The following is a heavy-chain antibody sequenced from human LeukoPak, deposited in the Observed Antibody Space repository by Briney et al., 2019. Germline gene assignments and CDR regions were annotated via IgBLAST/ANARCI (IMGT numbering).Heavy chain of an antibody. J-gene: IGHJ4*02. CDR2: VYSSGST. D-gene: IGHD5-18*01. V-gene: IGHV4-39*07. CDR3: ARDISPYTYGFAY. CDR1: GGSIGSSSYN. Sequence: SETLSLTCTVSGGSIGSSSYNWGWIRQPPGKGLEWIGTVYSSGSTYYNPSLKSRLSILIDTSKSQFSLNLNSVTAADTAVYYCARDISPYTYGFAYWGQGTLVTVSS.